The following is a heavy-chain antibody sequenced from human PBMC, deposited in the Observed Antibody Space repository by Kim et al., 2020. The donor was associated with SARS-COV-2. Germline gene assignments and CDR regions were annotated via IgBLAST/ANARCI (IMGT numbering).Heavy chain of an antibody. CDR3: ARLEGTIFEPPGDYYYGMDV. J-gene: IGHJ6*02. Sequence: GESLKISCKGSGYSFTSYWIGWVRQMPGKGLEWMGIIYPGDSDTRYSPSFQGQVTISADKSISTAYLQWSSLKASDTAMYYCARLEGTIFEPPGDYYYGMDVWGQGTTVTVSS. CDR2: IYPGDSDT. CDR1: GYSFTSYW. V-gene: IGHV5-51*01. D-gene: IGHD3-9*01.